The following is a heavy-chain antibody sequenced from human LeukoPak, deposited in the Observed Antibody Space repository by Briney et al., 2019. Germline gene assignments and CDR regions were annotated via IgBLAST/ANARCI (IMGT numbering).Heavy chain of an antibody. CDR2: ISGGSTNV. J-gene: IGHJ4*02. CDR3: ARTAAEYYFDY. V-gene: IGHV3-48*04. Sequence: TGGSLRLSCAASGFTFSSQSMNWVRQAPGKGLEWISYISGGSTNVNYADSVKGRFTISRDNAKSSLYLQMNSLRVDDTAVYYCARTAAEYYFDYWGQGTLVTVSS. CDR1: GFTFSSQS.